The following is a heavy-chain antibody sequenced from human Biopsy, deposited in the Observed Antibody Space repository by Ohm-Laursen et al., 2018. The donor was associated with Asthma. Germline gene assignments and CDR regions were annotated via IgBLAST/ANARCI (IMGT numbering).Heavy chain of an antibody. CDR2: TNERGVT. J-gene: IGHJ6*02. Sequence: SETLSLTCDVYPGSFSGFYWTWIRQSPEKGLEWIGETNERGVTNNNPSLKSQVIISIDTYWNRVSLKLTSVTAADTAVYYCARGPELDVWGQGTTVTVSS. CDR1: PGSFSGFY. V-gene: IGHV4-34*01. CDR3: ARGPELDV.